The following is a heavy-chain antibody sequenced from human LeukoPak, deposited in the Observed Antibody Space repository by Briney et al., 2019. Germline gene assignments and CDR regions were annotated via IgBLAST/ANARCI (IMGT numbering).Heavy chain of an antibody. Sequence: GESLKISCRGSGYSFTSYWIGWVRQMPGKGLEWMGIIYPGDSDTRYSPSFQGQVTISADKSISTAYLQWSSLKASDTAMYDCARLPGYCTGGVCYRVDPWGQGTLVTVSS. D-gene: IGHD2-8*02. CDR3: ARLPGYCTGGVCYRVDP. CDR1: GYSFTSYW. CDR2: IYPGDSDT. V-gene: IGHV5-51*01. J-gene: IGHJ5*02.